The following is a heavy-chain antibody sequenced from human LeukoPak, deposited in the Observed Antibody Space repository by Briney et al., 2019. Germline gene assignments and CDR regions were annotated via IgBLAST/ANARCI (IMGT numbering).Heavy chain of an antibody. V-gene: IGHV3-23*01. CDR1: GLTSSSYS. Sequence: GGSLTLSSAVAGLTSSSYSMSWDRHAAGEGIEWVSAIRCSGYRTSYTGSVKGRFTISRDNSKNTLYLQMNSLRAEDTAVYYCAKTPYSGYDFPPGFDYWGQGSLVTVSS. J-gene: IGHJ4*02. CDR3: AKTPYSGYDFPPGFDY. D-gene: IGHD5-12*01. CDR2: IRCSGYRT.